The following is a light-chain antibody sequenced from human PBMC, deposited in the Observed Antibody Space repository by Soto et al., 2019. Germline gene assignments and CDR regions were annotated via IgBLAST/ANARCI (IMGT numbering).Light chain of an antibody. V-gene: IGLV7-43*01. CDR1: TGAVTSGDY. CDR2: GTS. Sequence: QTVVTQEPSLTVSPGGTVTLTCASGTGAVTSGDYPNWFQQKPGQAPRALINGTSNKHSWTPARFSGSLLGGKAALTLSGVQPEDEAEYYCLLYYGGAQLVFGGGTKVTVL. CDR3: LLYYGGAQLV. J-gene: IGLJ2*01.